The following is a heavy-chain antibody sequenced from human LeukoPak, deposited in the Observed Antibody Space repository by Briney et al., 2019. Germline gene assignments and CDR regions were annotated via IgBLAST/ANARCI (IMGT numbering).Heavy chain of an antibody. CDR3: AKEITTWLGPYYFDY. J-gene: IGHJ4*02. Sequence: GGSLRLSCAASGFTFSSYGMNWVRQAPGKGLEWVAVISYDGSNKYYADSVKGRFTISRDNSKNTLYLQMNSLRAEDTAVYYCAKEITTWLGPYYFDYWGQGTLVTVSS. D-gene: IGHD6-19*01. V-gene: IGHV3-30*18. CDR1: GFTFSSYG. CDR2: ISYDGSNK.